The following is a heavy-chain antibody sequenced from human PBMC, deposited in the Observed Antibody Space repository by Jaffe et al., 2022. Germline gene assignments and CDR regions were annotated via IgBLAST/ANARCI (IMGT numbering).Heavy chain of an antibody. Sequence: QVLLQESGPGLVKPSETLSLACGVSGYSISNDYWWGWIRQSPGKGLEWIGSVFYSGTTEYNPSLRSRVTISLDTSKNQFSLNLGSVTAADTAIYYCARHHDRGSDVTLGFDYWGQGILVTVSS. CDR2: VFYSGTT. CDR3: ARHHDRGSDVTLGFDY. CDR1: GYSISNDYW. J-gene: IGHJ4*02. D-gene: IGHD3-16*01. V-gene: IGHV4-38-2*01.